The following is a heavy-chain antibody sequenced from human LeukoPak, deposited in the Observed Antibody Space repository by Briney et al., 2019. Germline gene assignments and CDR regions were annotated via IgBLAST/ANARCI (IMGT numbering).Heavy chain of an antibody. CDR2: IYYSGTT. CDR3: ARGKVPDP. V-gene: IGHV4-38-2*02. CDR1: GYSISSGYY. Sequence: SETLSLTCTVSGYSISSGYYWGWIRQPPGKGLEWIGSIYYSGTTFYNPSLKSRLTISLDTSKNQFFLILGSVIVADTAVCYCARGKVPDPWGQGTLITVSS. J-gene: IGHJ5*02. D-gene: IGHD1-14*01.